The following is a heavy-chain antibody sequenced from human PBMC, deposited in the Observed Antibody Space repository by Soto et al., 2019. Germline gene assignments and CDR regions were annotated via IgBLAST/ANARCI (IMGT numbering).Heavy chain of an antibody. CDR1: GGSVSSGSYY. Sequence: PSETLSLTCTVSGGSVSSGSYYWSWIRQPPGKGLEWIGHFHYSGSTNYNPSLKSRVTISVDTSKNQFSLKLNSVTAADTAVYYCAGVYHDSSGYYYFDYWGQGTLVTVS. V-gene: IGHV4-61*01. D-gene: IGHD3-22*01. CDR2: FHYSGST. CDR3: AGVYHDSSGYYYFDY. J-gene: IGHJ4*02.